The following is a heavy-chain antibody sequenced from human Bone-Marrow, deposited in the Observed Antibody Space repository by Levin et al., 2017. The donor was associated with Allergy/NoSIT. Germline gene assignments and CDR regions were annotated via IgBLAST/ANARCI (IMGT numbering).Heavy chain of an antibody. CDR1: GYTFTDHW. V-gene: IGHV1-2*02. J-gene: IGHJ6*01. D-gene: IGHD2-21*01. CDR3: ALQTLAPKKFESRYYHHYGMDV. Sequence: ASVKVSCKASGYTFTDHWLHWVRQAPGQGLEWVGWINPSSGDTDFAERFQGRVTMTSDTSITTAYMELSRLSPHDPAVYYFALQTLAPKKFESRYYHHYGMDVWGQGTTVTVAS. CDR2: INPSSGDT.